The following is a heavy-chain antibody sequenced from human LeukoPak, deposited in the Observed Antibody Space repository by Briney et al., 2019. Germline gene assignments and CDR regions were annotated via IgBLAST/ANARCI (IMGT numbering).Heavy chain of an antibody. Sequence: GGSLRLSCAASGFTFSTYAMNWVRQAPGKGLEWVSLISDSGANKHYAASVKGRFTISRDNSKNTLSLQMNSLRPEDTALYYCAKHYGSGTYYNYLDYWGQGTLVTVSS. V-gene: IGHV3-23*01. J-gene: IGHJ4*02. CDR1: GFTFSTYA. CDR2: ISDSGANK. D-gene: IGHD3-10*01. CDR3: AKHYGSGTYYNYLDY.